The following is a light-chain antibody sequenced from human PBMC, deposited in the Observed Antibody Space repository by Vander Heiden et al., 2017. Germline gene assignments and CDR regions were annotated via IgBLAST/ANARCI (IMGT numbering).Light chain of an antibody. Sequence: DIVMTQSPDSLAVSLGESATINCKSSQSVLYSSKRQNYLAWYQQKPGQPPRLLIYWASTRESGVPDRFSGSGSGTDFTLTISSLQAEDVAVYYCQQYYSTPRTFGQGTKVEIK. CDR1: QSVLYSSKRQNY. V-gene: IGKV4-1*01. J-gene: IGKJ1*01. CDR2: WAS. CDR3: QQYYSTPRT.